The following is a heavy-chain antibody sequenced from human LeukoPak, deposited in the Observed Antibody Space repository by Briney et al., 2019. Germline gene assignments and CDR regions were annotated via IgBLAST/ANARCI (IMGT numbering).Heavy chain of an antibody. V-gene: IGHV4-34*01. CDR3: ARGRRAMNY. CDR1: GGSFSGYY. J-gene: IGHJ4*02. D-gene: IGHD2-2*01. CDR2: INHSGST. Sequence: SETLSLTCAVYGGSFSGYYWSWIRQPPGKGLEWIGEINHSGSTNYNPSLKSRVTISVDTSKNQFSLKLSSVTAADTAVYCCARGRRAMNYWGQGTPVTVSS.